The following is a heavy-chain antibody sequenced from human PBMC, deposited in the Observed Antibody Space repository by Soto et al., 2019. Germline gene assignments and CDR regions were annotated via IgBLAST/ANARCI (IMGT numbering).Heavy chain of an antibody. J-gene: IGHJ5*02. V-gene: IGHV3-21*01. CDR3: ARNRTNTVALPSNWFDP. CDR1: GFAFSTYS. CDR2: IGSSNTYI. D-gene: IGHD2-15*01. Sequence: PGESLKISCAASGFAFSTYSMNWVRQAPGKGLEWVSSIGSSNTYIYYSDSVNGRFTISRDDAKNSLYLQMNSLRDEDTAVYYCARNRTNTVALPSNWFDPWGQGTLVTVSS.